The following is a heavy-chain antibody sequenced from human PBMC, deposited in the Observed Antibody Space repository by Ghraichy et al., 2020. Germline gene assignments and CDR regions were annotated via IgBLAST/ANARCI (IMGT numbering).Heavy chain of an antibody. D-gene: IGHD3-10*01. J-gene: IGHJ6*02. Sequence: QTLSLTCTFSGFSLSTSGVGVGWIRQPPGKALEWLALIYWNDDKRYSPSLKSRLTITKDTSKNQVVLTMTNMDPVDTATYYCAHSSTMVRALYGMDVWGQGTTVTVSS. CDR1: GFSLSTSGVG. V-gene: IGHV2-5*01. CDR2: IYWNDDK. CDR3: AHSSTMVRALYGMDV.